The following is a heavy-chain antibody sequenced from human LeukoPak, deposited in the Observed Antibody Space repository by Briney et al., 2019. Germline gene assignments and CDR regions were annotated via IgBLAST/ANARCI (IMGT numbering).Heavy chain of an antibody. D-gene: IGHD2-21*02. Sequence: SQTLSLTCTVSDGSISSGGYYWSWIRQHPGKGLEWIGYIYYSGSTYYNPSLKSRVTISVDTSKNQFSLKLSSVTAADTAVYYCARGSTAILGDAFDIWGQGTMVTVSS. J-gene: IGHJ3*02. V-gene: IGHV4-31*03. CDR1: DGSISSGGYY. CDR3: ARGSTAILGDAFDI. CDR2: IYYSGST.